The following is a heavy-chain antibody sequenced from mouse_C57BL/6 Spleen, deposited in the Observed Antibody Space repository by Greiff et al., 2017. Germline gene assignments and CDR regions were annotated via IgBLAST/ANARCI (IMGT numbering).Heavy chain of an antibody. V-gene: IGHV1-9*01. CDR3: ARSITTGGAFDY. CDR1: GYTFTGYW. Sequence: QVQLQQSGAELMKPGASVKLSCTATGYTFTGYWIEWVKQRPGHGLEWIGEILPGSGSTTYNEKFKGKATFTADTSSNTAYMQLSSLTTEDSAIYYCARSITTGGAFDYWGQGTTLTVSS. CDR2: ILPGSGST. J-gene: IGHJ2*01. D-gene: IGHD1-1*01.